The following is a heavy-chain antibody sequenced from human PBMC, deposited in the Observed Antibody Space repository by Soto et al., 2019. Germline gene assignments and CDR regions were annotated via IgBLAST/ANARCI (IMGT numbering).Heavy chain of an antibody. CDR1: GFTVSSNY. CDR3: VGDYRSSSEGGRDV. D-gene: IGHD6-6*01. J-gene: IGHJ6*02. Sequence: WGSLRLSCAASGFTVSSNYMSWGRQTPGKGLEWVGVIYSGGITFYADSVKGRFTISRDKSKNTLYLQMNNLIGKDARVYYCVGDYRSSSEGGRDVWGQGTTVT. CDR2: IYSGGIT. V-gene: IGHV3-53*01.